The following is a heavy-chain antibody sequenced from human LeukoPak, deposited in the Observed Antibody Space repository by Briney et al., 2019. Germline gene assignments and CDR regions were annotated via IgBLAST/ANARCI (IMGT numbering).Heavy chain of an antibody. Sequence: ASVKVSCKASGYTFTAYYIHWLRQAPGQGPEWMGWIKPDSGSSHYAQKFQGRVTMTRDTSSNSAYMDLTSLKSDDTAVYYCARGYYYDSSGHSGDYWGQGTLVTVSS. D-gene: IGHD3-22*01. J-gene: IGHJ4*02. CDR3: ARGYYYDSSGHSGDY. CDR2: IKPDSGSS. V-gene: IGHV1-2*02. CDR1: GYTFTAYY.